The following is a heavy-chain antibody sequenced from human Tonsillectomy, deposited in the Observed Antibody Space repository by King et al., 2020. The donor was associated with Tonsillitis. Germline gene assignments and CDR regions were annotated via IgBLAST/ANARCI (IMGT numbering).Heavy chain of an antibody. Sequence: QMQESGPGLVKPSGTLSLTCAVSGGSISSDYWWTWIRQPPGKGLEWIGEIYHSGSTNYNPALKSRVTISVTKSKNQFSLKLSSVTAADTAVYYCANEIAPGPAVMEHSFFLDGWGKGTTVIVSS. V-gene: IGHV4-4*02. CDR1: GGSISSDYW. J-gene: IGHJ6*04. D-gene: IGHD2-2*01. CDR3: ANEIAPGPAVMEHSFFLDG. CDR2: IYHSGST.